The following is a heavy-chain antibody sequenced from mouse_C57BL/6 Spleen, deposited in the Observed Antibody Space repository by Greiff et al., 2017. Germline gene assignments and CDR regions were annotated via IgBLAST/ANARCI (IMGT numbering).Heavy chain of an antibody. V-gene: IGHV1-81*01. CDR2: IYTRSGNT. J-gene: IGHJ2*01. CDR1: GYTFTSYG. Sequence: QVQLQQSGDELARPGASVKLSCKASGYTFTSYGISWVKQRTGQGLEWIGEIYTRSGNTYYNEKFKGKATLTADKSTSTGYMQRRGVTSEDSAVYFLARFGDGDYHFYDWGKGTTLTVST. CDR3: ARFGDGDYHFYD. D-gene: IGHD2-13*01.